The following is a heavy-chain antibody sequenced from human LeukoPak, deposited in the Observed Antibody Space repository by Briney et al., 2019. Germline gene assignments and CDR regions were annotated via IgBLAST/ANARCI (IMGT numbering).Heavy chain of an antibody. V-gene: IGHV4-59*07. CDR2: IYYSGST. CDR3: ALGARGAFDI. J-gene: IGHJ3*02. Sequence: PSDTLSLTCTVSGGSISSYYWSWIRQPPGKGLEWIGYIYYSGSTNYNPSLKSRVTISVDTSKNQFSLKLSSVTAADTAVYYCALGARGAFDIWGQGTMVTVSS. CDR1: GGSISSYY. D-gene: IGHD3-16*01.